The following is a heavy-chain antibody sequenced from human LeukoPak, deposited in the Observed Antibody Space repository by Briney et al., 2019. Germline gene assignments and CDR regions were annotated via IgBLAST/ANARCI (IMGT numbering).Heavy chain of an antibody. J-gene: IGHJ4*02. V-gene: IGHV4-4*02. CDR2: IYHSGTT. CDR3: ANKVYCSTTSCYPAGY. Sequence: SETLSLTCAVSGESISSSNWWRWVRQPPGKGLEWIGEIYHSGTTNYNPSLESRVTISLDTSNNQFSLDLNSVTAADTAVYYCANKVYCSTTSCYPAGYWGQGTLVTVSS. CDR1: GESISSSNW. D-gene: IGHD2-2*01.